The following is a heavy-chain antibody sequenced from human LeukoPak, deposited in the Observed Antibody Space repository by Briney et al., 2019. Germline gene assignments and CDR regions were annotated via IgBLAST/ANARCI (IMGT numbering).Heavy chain of an antibody. V-gene: IGHV3-33*06. CDR1: GFTFSSYG. CDR2: IWCDGSNK. Sequence: QAGGSLRLSCAASGFTFSSYGMHWVRQAPGKGLEWVAVIWCDGSNKYYADSVKGRFTISRDNSKNTLYLQMNSLRAEDTAVYYCAKDWRRYCSGGSRLIFDYWGQGTLVTVSS. J-gene: IGHJ4*02. D-gene: IGHD2-15*01. CDR3: AKDWRRYCSGGSRLIFDY.